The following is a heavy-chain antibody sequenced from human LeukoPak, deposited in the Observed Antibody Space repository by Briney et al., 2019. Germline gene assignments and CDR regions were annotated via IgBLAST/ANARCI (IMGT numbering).Heavy chain of an antibody. Sequence: PSETLSLTCSVSGDSMTSSYWTWIRQPPGKGLESIGYIYHTGDINYNPSLNSRVTMSLDTSKNQFFLKVTSVTAAATAVYYCAKGTRELPSWGQGTLVTVSS. V-gene: IGHV4-59*08. CDR3: AKGTRELPS. CDR1: GDSMTSSY. CDR2: IYHTGDI. D-gene: IGHD1-7*01. J-gene: IGHJ5*02.